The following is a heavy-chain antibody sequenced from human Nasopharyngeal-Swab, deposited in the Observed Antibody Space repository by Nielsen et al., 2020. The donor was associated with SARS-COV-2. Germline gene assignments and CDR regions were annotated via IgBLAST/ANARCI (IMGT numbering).Heavy chain of an antibody. Sequence: CGSLRLSCTVSGRSISSSSYYWGWIRQPPGKGLEWIGSIYYSGSTYYNPSLKSRVTISVDTSKNQFSLKLSSVTAADTAVYYCVGSSWYGDYYYYYGMDVWGQGTTVTVSS. D-gene: IGHD6-13*01. J-gene: IGHJ6*02. CDR2: IYYSGST. CDR3: VGSSWYGDYYYYYGMDV. V-gene: IGHV4-39*07. CDR1: GRSISSSSYY.